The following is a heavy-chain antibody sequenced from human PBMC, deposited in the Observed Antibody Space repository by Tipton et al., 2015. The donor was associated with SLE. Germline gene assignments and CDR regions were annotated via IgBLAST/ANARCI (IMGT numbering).Heavy chain of an antibody. D-gene: IGHD3-10*01. CDR3: AKDIGIGEFMDV. CDR2: ISWDGGST. Sequence: GSLRLSCAASGFTFDDYAMHWVRQAPGKGLEWVSLISWDGGSTYYADSVKGRFTISRDNSKNSLYLQMNSLRAEDTALYYCAKDIGIGEFMDVWGKGTTVTVSS. J-gene: IGHJ6*03. CDR1: GFTFDDYA. V-gene: IGHV3-43D*04.